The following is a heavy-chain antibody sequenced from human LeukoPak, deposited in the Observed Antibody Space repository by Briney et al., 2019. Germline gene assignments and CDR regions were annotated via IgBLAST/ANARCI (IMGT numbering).Heavy chain of an antibody. V-gene: IGHV1-2*02. CDR2: VNPKTGGT. CDR3: AREFSSKWEWFAYVTGDDAFDV. J-gene: IGHJ3*01. D-gene: IGHD3-3*01. Sequence: ASVKVSCKAFGYSFTGYQLHWVRQAPRQGLEWMGWVNPKTGGTNYARKFQGRVTMTRDTSINTVNMELSRLTSDDTAVYYCAREFSSKWEWFAYVTGDDAFDVWGQGTMITVS. CDR1: GYSFTGYQ.